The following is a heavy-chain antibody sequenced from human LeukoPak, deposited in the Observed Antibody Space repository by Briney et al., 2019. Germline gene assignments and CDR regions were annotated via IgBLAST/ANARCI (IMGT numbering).Heavy chain of an antibody. J-gene: IGHJ3*01. CDR3: ARYCNAGACSMFKTFDV. CDR1: GDSINSAIHC. CDR2: ICHSGNT. Sequence: SETLSLTCTVSGDSINSAIHCWGWIRQPPGKDLEWIGTICHSGNTYYNPSLKSRVTVSVDTSKSQLSLRLNSVTAADTSVYYCARYCNAGACSMFKTFDVWGQGTMVTVSS. D-gene: IGHD2-15*01. V-gene: IGHV4-39*01.